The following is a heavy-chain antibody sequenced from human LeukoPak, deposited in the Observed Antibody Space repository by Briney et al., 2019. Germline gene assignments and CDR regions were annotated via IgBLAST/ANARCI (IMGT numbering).Heavy chain of an antibody. CDR1: GFTFSSYG. V-gene: IGHV3-23*01. D-gene: IGHD3-10*01. Sequence: PGGSLRLSCAASGFTFSSYGMSWVRQAPGKGLEWVSAISGSGGSTYYADSVKGRFTISRDNSKNTLYLQMNSLRAEDTAVYYCARRSVRGVMKYWGQGTLVTVSS. CDR3: ARRSVRGVMKY. CDR2: ISGSGGST. J-gene: IGHJ4*02.